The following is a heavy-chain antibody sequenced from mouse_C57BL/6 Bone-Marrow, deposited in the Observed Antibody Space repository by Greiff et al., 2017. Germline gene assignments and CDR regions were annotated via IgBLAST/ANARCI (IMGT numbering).Heavy chain of an antibody. J-gene: IGHJ4*01. Sequence: VQLQQSGAELVKPGASVKISCKASGYAFSSYWMNWVKQRPGKGLEWIGQIYPGDGDTNYNGKFKGKATLTADKSSSTAYMQLSSLTSEDSAVYFCARRSYYGAMDYWGQGTSVTVSS. CDR2: IYPGDGDT. V-gene: IGHV1-80*01. CDR1: GYAFSSYW. D-gene: IGHD1-1*01. CDR3: ARRSYYGAMDY.